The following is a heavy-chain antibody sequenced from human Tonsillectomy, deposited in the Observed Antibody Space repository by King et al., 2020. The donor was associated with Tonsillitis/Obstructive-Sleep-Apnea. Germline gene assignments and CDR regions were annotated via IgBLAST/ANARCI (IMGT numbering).Heavy chain of an antibody. Sequence: QLVQSGAEVKKPGSSVKVSCKASGGTFSSYAISWVRQAPGQGLEWMGGIIPIFGTANYAQKFQGRVTITADESTSTAYMELSSLRSEDTAVYYCATTLLGYCSGGSCLDAFDIWGQGTMVTVSS. D-gene: IGHD2-15*01. CDR3: ATTLLGYCSGGSCLDAFDI. V-gene: IGHV1-69*12. CDR2: IIPIFGTA. J-gene: IGHJ3*02. CDR1: GGTFSSYA.